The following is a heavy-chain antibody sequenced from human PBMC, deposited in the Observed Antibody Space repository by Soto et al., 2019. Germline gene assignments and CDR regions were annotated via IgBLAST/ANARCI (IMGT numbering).Heavy chain of an antibody. CDR1: GFSFSLYA. Sequence: EVQLLESGGGLVQPGESLRLSCAASGFSFSLYAMTWVRQAPGKGLAWVSTIFGTGSTYYADSVKGRFTISRDNSKATVYLQMNNLRAEDTAVYYCAKRDGEAEAGIDYWGQGTLVTVSS. V-gene: IGHV3-23*01. CDR3: AKRDGEAEAGIDY. J-gene: IGHJ4*02. CDR2: IFGTGST. D-gene: IGHD6-13*01.